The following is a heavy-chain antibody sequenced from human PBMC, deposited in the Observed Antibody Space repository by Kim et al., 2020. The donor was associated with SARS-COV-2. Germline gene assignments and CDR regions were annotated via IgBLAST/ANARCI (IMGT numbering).Heavy chain of an antibody. D-gene: IGHD3-22*01. CDR3: ARVYDSSGYYFDY. J-gene: IGHJ4*02. Sequence: YNPSLKSRVTISVDTSKNQFSLKLSSVTAADTAVYYCARVYDSSGYYFDYWGQGTLVTVSS. V-gene: IGHV4-59*01.